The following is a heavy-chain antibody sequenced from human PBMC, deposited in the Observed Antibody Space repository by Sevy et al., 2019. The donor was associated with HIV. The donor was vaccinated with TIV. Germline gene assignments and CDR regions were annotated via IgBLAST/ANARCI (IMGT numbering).Heavy chain of an antibody. D-gene: IGHD3-3*01. Sequence: ASVKVSCKASGYTFTSYGISWVRQAPGQGLEWMGWISAYNGNTNYAQKLQGRVTMTTDTSTSTAYMELRSLRSDDTAVYYCAGDSTRYYDFWSGRNLNYTDAFDIWGQGTMVTVSS. CDR3: AGDSTRYYDFWSGRNLNYTDAFDI. CDR1: GYTFTSYG. J-gene: IGHJ3*02. CDR2: ISAYNGNT. V-gene: IGHV1-18*01.